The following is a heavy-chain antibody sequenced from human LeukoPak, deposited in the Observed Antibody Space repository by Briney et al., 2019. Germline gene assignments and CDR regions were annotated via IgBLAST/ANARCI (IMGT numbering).Heavy chain of an antibody. Sequence: AEPLKISCKGSGYSFTSYWIGWVRQMPGKGLEWMGIIYPGDSDTRYSPSFQGQVTISADKSISTSYLQWSSLKASDTAMYYCARRDSSSSDFDYWGQGTLVTVSS. D-gene: IGHD6-6*01. CDR3: ARRDSSSSDFDY. CDR1: GYSFTSYW. CDR2: IYPGDSDT. V-gene: IGHV5-51*01. J-gene: IGHJ4*02.